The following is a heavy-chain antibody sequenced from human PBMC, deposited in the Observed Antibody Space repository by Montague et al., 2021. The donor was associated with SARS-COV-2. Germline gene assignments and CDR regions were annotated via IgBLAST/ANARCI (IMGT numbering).Heavy chain of an antibody. CDR1: EFTFSSYS. CDR3: AKDLVLRAARPDALDV. CDR2: ISSSTNII. Sequence: SLRLSCAASEFTFSSYSVNWVRQAPGKELEWISYISSSTNIIYYADSVKGRFTISRDNARNSLYLRMNSLRVDDTAVYYCAKDLVLRAARPDALDVWGQGTVVTVSS. D-gene: IGHD6-6*01. V-gene: IGHV3-48*04. J-gene: IGHJ3*01.